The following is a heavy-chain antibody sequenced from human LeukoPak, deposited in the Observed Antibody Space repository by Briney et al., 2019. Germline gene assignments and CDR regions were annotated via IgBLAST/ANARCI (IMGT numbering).Heavy chain of an antibody. J-gene: IGHJ4*02. V-gene: IGHV3-30-3*01. CDR2: ISYDGSNK. CDR1: GFTFSSYA. CDR3: AKDSGVVPSHFDY. D-gene: IGHD2-15*01. Sequence: GGSLRLSCAASGFTFSSYAMHWVRQAPGKGLEWVAIISYDGSNKYYADSVKGRFTISRDNSKNTLYLQMNSLRAEDTAVYYCAKDSGVVPSHFDYWGQGTLVTVSS.